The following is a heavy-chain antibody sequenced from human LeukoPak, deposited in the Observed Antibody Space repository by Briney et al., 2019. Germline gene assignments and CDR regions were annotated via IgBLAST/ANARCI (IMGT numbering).Heavy chain of an antibody. J-gene: IGHJ3*02. D-gene: IGHD5-18*01. CDR3: ARAGGYKDMDAFDI. V-gene: IGHV4-61*05. Sequence: SETLSLTCTVSTGSISSSSYYWGWFRQPPGKGLEWIGYISDSGSTNYNPSLKSRVTISVDMSKNQFSLKLSSVTAADTAVYYCARAGGYKDMDAFDIWGQGTMVTVSS. CDR2: ISDSGST. CDR1: TGSISSSSYY.